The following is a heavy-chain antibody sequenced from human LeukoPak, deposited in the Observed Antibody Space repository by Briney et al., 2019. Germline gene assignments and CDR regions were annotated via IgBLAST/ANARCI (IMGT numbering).Heavy chain of an antibody. V-gene: IGHV4-34*01. D-gene: IGHD3-3*01. CDR1: GGSFRGYY. CDR2: INHSGST. CDR3: ARGQRSGVTIFGVVIVFWFDP. J-gene: IGHJ5*02. Sequence: SETLSLTCAVYGGSFRGYYWGWIRQPPGKGLEWIGEINHSGSTNYNPSLKSRVTISVDTSKNQFSLKLSSVTAADTAVYYCARGQRSGVTIFGVVIVFWFDPWGQGTLVTVSP.